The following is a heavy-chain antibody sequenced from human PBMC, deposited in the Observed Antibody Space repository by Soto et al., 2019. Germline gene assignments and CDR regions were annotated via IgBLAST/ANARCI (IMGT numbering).Heavy chain of an antibody. CDR1: GFTFSSYA. Sequence: GGSLRLSCAASGFTFSSYAMHWVRQAPGKGLEWVAVISYDGSNKYYPDSVKGRFTISRDNSKNTLYLQMNSLRAEDTAVYYCARDGAAAGMDVWGQGTTVTVSS. D-gene: IGHD6-13*01. J-gene: IGHJ6*02. CDR3: ARDGAAAGMDV. V-gene: IGHV3-30-3*01. CDR2: ISYDGSNK.